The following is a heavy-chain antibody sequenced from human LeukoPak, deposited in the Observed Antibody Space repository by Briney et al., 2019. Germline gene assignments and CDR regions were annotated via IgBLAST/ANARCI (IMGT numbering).Heavy chain of an antibody. D-gene: IGHD3-16*01. CDR1: GYTFTSYY. Sequence: ASVKVSCKASGYTFTSYYMHWVRQAPGQGLEWMGIINPSGGSTSYALKFQGRVTMTRDTSTSTVYMELSSLRSEDTAVYYCARSNYAKYYLDYWGQGTLVTVSS. CDR3: ARSNYAKYYLDY. J-gene: IGHJ4*02. V-gene: IGHV1-46*01. CDR2: INPSGGST.